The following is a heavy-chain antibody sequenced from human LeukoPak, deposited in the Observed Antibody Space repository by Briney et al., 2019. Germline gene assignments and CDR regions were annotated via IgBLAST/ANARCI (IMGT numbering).Heavy chain of an antibody. CDR1: GFTVSSNY. J-gene: IGHJ3*02. CDR2: IYSGGST. V-gene: IGHV3-66*01. Sequence: GGSLRLSCAASGFTVSSNYMSWVRQAPGKGLEWVSIIYSGGSTYYADSVKGRFTISRDNSKNTLYLQMNSLRAEDTAVYYCARDVSSGYYDAFDIWGQGTMVTVSS. D-gene: IGHD3-22*01. CDR3: ARDVSSGYYDAFDI.